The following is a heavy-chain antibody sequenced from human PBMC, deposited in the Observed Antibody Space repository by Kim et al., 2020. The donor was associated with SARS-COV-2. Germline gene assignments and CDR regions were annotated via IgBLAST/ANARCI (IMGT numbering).Heavy chain of an antibody. Sequence: GGSLRLSCAASGFTFSSYGMHWVRQAPGKGLEWVAVISYDGSNKYYADSVKGRFTISRDNSKNTLYLQMNSLRAEDTAVYYCARNYYDSSGRITLFDYWGQGTLVTVSS. V-gene: IGHV3-33*05. CDR2: ISYDGSNK. D-gene: IGHD3-22*01. CDR1: GFTFSSYG. CDR3: ARNYYDSSGRITLFDY. J-gene: IGHJ4*02.